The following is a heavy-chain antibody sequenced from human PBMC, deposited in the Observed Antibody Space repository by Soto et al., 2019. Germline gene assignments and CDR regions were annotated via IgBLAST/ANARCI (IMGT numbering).Heavy chain of an antibody. CDR1: GGTFSTYT. CDR2: IIPIIGII. V-gene: IGHV1-69*04. CDR3: AGDPDSHYNDSHASSYP. Sequence: SVKVSCKASGGTFSTYTITWVRQAPGQGLEWMGRIIPIIGIINYAQKFQGRVAISADKFTGTAYMELTGLRSDDTAVYYCAGDPDSHYNDSHASSYPWGQGTLVTVSS. J-gene: IGHJ5*02. D-gene: IGHD4-4*01.